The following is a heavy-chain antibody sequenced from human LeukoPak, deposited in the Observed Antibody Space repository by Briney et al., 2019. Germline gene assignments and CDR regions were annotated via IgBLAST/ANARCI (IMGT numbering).Heavy chain of an antibody. J-gene: IGHJ4*02. Sequence: SSDTLSLTCTFSGASVSGDYWSWIRQPPGKGLEWIGYIYVSANTNYTPSPKSRVSISLDTSKNQVSLTLTSVTAADTAVYYCARQPFASPFDHWGQGTLVAVSS. D-gene: IGHD2-21*01. CDR1: GASVSGDY. V-gene: IGHV4-59*08. CDR3: ARQPFASPFDH. CDR2: IYVSANT.